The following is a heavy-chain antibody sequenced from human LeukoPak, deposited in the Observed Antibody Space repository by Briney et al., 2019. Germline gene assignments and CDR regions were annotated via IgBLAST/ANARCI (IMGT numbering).Heavy chain of an antibody. D-gene: IGHD2-15*01. Sequence: GESLKISCKASGYTFTSYWIGWVRKIPGKGLEWMGSIYPGDSNTRYSPSFQGQVTISADKSINTAYLQWSSLKASDTAIYYCARAAVLDYWAQGTLVTVSS. CDR1: GYTFTSYW. J-gene: IGHJ4*02. CDR3: ARAAVLDY. V-gene: IGHV5-51*01. CDR2: IYPGDSNT.